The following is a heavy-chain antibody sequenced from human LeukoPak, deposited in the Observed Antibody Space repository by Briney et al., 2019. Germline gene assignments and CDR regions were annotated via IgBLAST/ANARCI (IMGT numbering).Heavy chain of an antibody. CDR1: GFTFSSYA. D-gene: IGHD2-8*01. CDR2: ISYDGSNK. CDR3: ARDCPPYCTNGVCQMGY. V-gene: IGHV3-30-3*01. J-gene: IGHJ4*02. Sequence: PGGSLRLSCAASGFTFSSYAMHWVRQAPGKGLEWVAVISYDGSNKYYADSVKGRFTISRDNSKNTLFLQMNSLRAEDTAVYYCARDCPPYCTNGVCQMGYWGQGTLVTVSS.